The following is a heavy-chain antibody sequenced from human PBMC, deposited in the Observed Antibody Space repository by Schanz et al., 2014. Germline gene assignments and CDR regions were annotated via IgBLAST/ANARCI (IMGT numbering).Heavy chain of an antibody. Sequence: ESGGGLVQPGGSLRLSCAVSGFTVSSNHMSWVRQAPGKGLEWVSVIYSGIGAYYADSVKGRFTISRDNSENTLYLQMNSLRAEDTAVYYCARANYRRKINFDYWGRGTLVTVSS. CDR3: ARANYRRKINFDY. J-gene: IGHJ4*02. CDR2: IYSGIGA. D-gene: IGHD3-10*01. V-gene: IGHV3-66*01. CDR1: GFTVSSNH.